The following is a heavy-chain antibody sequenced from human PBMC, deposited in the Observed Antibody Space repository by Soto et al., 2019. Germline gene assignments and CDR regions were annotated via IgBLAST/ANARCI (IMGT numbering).Heavy chain of an antibody. CDR1: GFTFSSYG. J-gene: IGHJ4*02. V-gene: IGHV3-30*18. CDR3: AKDGYSSGWSFGY. D-gene: IGHD6-19*01. CDR2: ISYDGSNK. Sequence: QVQLVESGGGVVQPGRSLRLSCAASGFTFSSYGMHWVRQAPGKGPEWVAVISYDGSNKYYADSVKGRFTISRDNSKNTLYLQMNSLRAEDTAVYYCAKDGYSSGWSFGYWGQGTLVTVSS.